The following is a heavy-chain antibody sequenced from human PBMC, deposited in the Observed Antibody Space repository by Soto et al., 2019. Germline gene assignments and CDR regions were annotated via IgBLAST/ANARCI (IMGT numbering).Heavy chain of an antibody. CDR3: ARSREMYYYDSSGYYAH. V-gene: IGHV4-59*01. D-gene: IGHD3-22*01. CDR1: GDSISSYY. J-gene: IGHJ4*02. Sequence: PSETLSLTCTVSGDSISSYYWNWIRQSPGKELEWIGYVSFSGSTSYNPSLKSRVTISVDTSKNQFSLKLSSVTAADTAVYYCARSREMYYYDSSGYYAHWGQGTLVTVSS. CDR2: VSFSGST.